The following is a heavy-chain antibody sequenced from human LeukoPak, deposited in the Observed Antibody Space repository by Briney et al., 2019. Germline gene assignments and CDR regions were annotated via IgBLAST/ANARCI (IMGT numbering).Heavy chain of an antibody. D-gene: IGHD3-22*01. CDR3: AKCHYYDSSGYSDY. J-gene: IGHJ4*02. CDR2: ISWNSGSI. Sequence: GGSLRLSCAASGFTFDDYAMHWVRQAPGKGLEWVSGISWNSGSIGYADSVKGRFTISRDNAKNSLYLQMNSLRAEDTALYYCAKCHYYDSSGYSDYWGQGTLVTVSS. CDR1: GFTFDDYA. V-gene: IGHV3-9*01.